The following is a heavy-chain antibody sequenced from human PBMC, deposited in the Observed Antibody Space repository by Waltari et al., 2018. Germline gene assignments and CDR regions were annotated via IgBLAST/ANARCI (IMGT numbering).Heavy chain of an antibody. V-gene: IGHV1-58*02. J-gene: IGHJ3*02. CDR2: IVVGSGNT. CDR3: AKVGQWLVPGAFDI. D-gene: IGHD6-19*01. CDR1: GFTFTSSA. Sequence: QMQLVQSGPEVKKPGTSVKVSCKASGFTFTSSAMQWVRQARGQRLEWIGWIVVGSGNTNYAQKFQEGVTSTRDMSTSTAYMELNSLRAEDTAVYYCAKVGQWLVPGAFDIWGQGTMVIVSS.